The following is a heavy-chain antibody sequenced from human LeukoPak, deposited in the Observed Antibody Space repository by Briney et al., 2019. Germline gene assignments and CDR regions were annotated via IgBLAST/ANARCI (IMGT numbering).Heavy chain of an antibody. CDR2: ISAYNGNT. D-gene: IGHD3-10*01. Sequence: ASVKVSCKASGYTFTSYGISWVRQAPGQGLEWMGWISAYNGNTNYAQKLQGRVTMTTDTSTSTAYMELRSLRSDDTAVYYCASNYYGSGSPQSGWFDPWGQGTLVTVSS. CDR3: ASNYYGSGSPQSGWFDP. J-gene: IGHJ5*02. CDR1: GYTFTSYG. V-gene: IGHV1-18*01.